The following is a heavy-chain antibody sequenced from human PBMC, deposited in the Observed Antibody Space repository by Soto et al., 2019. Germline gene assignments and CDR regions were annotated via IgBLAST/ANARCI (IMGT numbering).Heavy chain of an antibody. CDR3: AIEACYGSGWYLYDY. J-gene: IGHJ4*02. CDR2: ISAYNGNT. V-gene: IGHV1-18*01. Sequence: ASVKVSCKASGYTFNTYGINWFRQAPGQGLEWMGWISAYNGNTNYAEKVRGRVTMTTDTSTSTAYMELRSLRSDDTAVYYCAIEACYGSGWYLYDYWGQGTPVTVSS. D-gene: IGHD6-13*01. CDR1: GYTFNTYG.